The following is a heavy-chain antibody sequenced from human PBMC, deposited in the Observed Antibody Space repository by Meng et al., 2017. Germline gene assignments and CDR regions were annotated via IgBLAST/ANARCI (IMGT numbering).Heavy chain of an antibody. CDR1: GFTFSSYG. CDR2: IWYDGSNK. D-gene: IGHD1-26*01. CDR3: ARELGVGATSMGI. V-gene: IGHV3-33*08. J-gene: IGHJ4*02. Sequence: VQLVESGGGLVKPGGSLRLSCAASGFTFSSYGMHWVRQAPGKGLEWVAVIWYDGSNKYYADSVKGRFTISRDNSKNTLYLQMNSLRAEDTAVYYCARELGVGATSMGIWGQGTLVTVSS.